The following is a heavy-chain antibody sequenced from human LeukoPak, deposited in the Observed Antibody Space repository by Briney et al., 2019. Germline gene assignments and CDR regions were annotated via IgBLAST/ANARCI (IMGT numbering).Heavy chain of an antibody. J-gene: IGHJ4*02. CDR3: AKIEGKYQLANIPDS. Sequence: GGSLRLSCVASGFTFSYFGMHWVRQAPGKGLEWVAFIRYDGSNEYYAESVKGRSTISRDNSKNTLYLQMNSLRVEDTAAYYCAKIEGKYQLANIPDSWGQGTLVTVSS. CDR2: IRYDGSNE. V-gene: IGHV3-30*02. CDR1: GFTFSYFG. D-gene: IGHD2-2*01.